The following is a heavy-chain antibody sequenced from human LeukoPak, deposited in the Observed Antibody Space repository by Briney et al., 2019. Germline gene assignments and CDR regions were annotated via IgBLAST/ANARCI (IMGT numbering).Heavy chain of an antibody. CDR1: GGSISSYY. CDR3: ARDQGEGLDI. Sequence: KASQTLSLTGTVSGGSISSYYWNCIRQPQGKGLEWIGYIYYSGTTNYNPPLKSRVSVSVDTSKNQISLKLSSVTAADTAVYYCARDQGEGLDIWGQGTMVTVSS. J-gene: IGHJ3*02. D-gene: IGHD1-26*01. CDR2: IYYSGTT. V-gene: IGHV4-59*01.